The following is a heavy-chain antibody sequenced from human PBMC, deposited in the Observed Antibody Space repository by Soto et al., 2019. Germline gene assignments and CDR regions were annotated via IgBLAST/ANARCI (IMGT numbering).Heavy chain of an antibody. V-gene: IGHV3-30*18. CDR3: AKDRVYDYIWGSYRTHDYYFDY. J-gene: IGHJ4*02. Sequence: PGGSLRLSCSASGLTFSSYGMHWVRQAPGKGLEWVAVISYDGSNKYYADSVKGRFTISRDNSENTLYLQMNSLRAQDTAVYYCAKDRVYDYIWGSYRTHDYYFDYWVQGTLVTVSS. CDR1: GLTFSSYG. D-gene: IGHD3-16*02. CDR2: ISYDGSNK.